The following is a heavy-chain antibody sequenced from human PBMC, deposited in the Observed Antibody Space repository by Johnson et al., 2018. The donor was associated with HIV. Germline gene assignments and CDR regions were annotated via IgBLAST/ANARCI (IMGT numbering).Heavy chain of an antibody. D-gene: IGHD3-10*01. J-gene: IGHJ3*02. V-gene: IGHV3-74*02. CDR3: ARVLRITQAFDI. Sequence: VQLVESGGGVVQPGRSLRLSCAASRFTFSSYWIHWVRQAPGKGLVWVSRINSDGSGTSYADSMKGRFTISRANAKNTLYLQMNSLRAEDTAVCYCARVLRITQAFDIWGQGTMVTVSS. CDR1: RFTFSSYW. CDR2: INSDGSGT.